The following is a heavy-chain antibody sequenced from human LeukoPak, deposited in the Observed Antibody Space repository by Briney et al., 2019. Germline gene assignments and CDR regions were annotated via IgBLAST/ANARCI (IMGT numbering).Heavy chain of an antibody. J-gene: IGHJ4*02. Sequence: GGSLRLSCAASGLTFSSYAMHWVRQAPGKGLEWVSFISQDGSNKFYVDSVEGRFTISRDNSKNTLHLQMNSLRAEDTALYYCASGGSATLTRNLFDYWGRGTLVTVSS. D-gene: IGHD4-11*01. V-gene: IGHV3-30-3*01. CDR3: ASGGSATLTRNLFDY. CDR2: ISQDGSNK. CDR1: GLTFSSYA.